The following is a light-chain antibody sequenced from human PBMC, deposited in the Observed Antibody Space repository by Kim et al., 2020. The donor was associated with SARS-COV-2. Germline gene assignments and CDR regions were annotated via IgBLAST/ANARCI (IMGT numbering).Light chain of an antibody. Sequence: GQSVTICCTGTSSGVGGYNDVSWYQQHPGKAPKLMIYDVSKRPSGVSNRFSGSKSGNTASLTISGLQAEDEADYYCSSYTSSSTLVFGTGTKVTVL. V-gene: IGLV2-14*04. J-gene: IGLJ1*01. CDR3: SSYTSSSTLV. CDR1: SSGVGGYND. CDR2: DVS.